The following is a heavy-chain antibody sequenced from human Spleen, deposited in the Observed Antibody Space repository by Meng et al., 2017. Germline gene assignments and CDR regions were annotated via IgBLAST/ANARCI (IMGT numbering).Heavy chain of an antibody. J-gene: IGHJ4*02. CDR2: IKSDGTST. D-gene: IGHD5-18*01. CDR3: ASRRIYSTYGYRELEFDD. V-gene: IGHV3-74*01. Sequence: GESLKISCAGSGFTFSSYWMNWVRQAPGKGLVWVSGIKSDGTSTRYADSVKGRFTISRDNAKNTLYLQMNSLRAEDAAVYYCASRRIYSTYGYRELEFDDWGLGTLVTVSS. CDR1: GFTFSSYW.